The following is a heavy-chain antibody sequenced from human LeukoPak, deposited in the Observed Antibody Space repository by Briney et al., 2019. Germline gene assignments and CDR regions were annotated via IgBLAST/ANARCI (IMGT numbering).Heavy chain of an antibody. V-gene: IGHV4-39*01. CDR3: ATPYYYDSSGYSHDVFDI. D-gene: IGHD3-22*01. CDR2: IYSSGST. J-gene: IGHJ3*02. CDR1: GGSISSGGYY. Sequence: SETLSLTCTVSGGSISSGGYYWGWIRQPPGKGLEWIGSIYSSGSTYYNPSLKSRVTISVDTSKNQFSLKLSSVTAAETAVYYCATPYYYDSSGYSHDVFDIWGQGTMVTVSS.